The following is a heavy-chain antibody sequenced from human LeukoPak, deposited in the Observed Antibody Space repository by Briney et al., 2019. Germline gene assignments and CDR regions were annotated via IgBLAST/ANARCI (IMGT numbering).Heavy chain of an antibody. V-gene: IGHV3-30*18. J-gene: IGHJ4*02. CDR3: AKGGYCSATRCYVGKGMDD. D-gene: IGHD2-2*01. CDR2: ISHDGVDK. CDR1: GFTFDTYG. Sequence: GRSLRLSCAASGFTFDTYGMHRVRQAPGKGLEWVAVISHDGVDKYYADSVKGRFTISRDNSKNTVSLQVNSLRAEDTAAYYCAKGGYCSATRCYVGKGMDDWGQGTLVTVSS.